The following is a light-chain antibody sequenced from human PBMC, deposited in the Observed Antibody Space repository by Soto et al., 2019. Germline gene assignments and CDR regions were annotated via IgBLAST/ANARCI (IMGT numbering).Light chain of an antibody. V-gene: IGLV2-8*01. CDR1: SGDVGGYNY. CDR3: SSYAGSSIYV. CDR2: EVS. Sequence: QSVLTQSPSASGSPGQSVTISCTGTSGDVGGYNYVSWYQQHPGKAPKLMIYEVSKRPLGVPDRFSGSKSGNTASLTVSGLQAEDEADYYCSSYAGSSIYVFGTGTKVTVL. J-gene: IGLJ1*01.